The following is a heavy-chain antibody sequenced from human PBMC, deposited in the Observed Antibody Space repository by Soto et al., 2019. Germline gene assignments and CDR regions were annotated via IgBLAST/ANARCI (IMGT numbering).Heavy chain of an antibody. J-gene: IGHJ4*02. CDR3: AGESNDHFAY. D-gene: IGHD1-1*01. CDR2: ISYDGSNK. Sequence: PGGSLRLSCAASGFTFSSYGMHWVRQAPGKGLEWVAVISYDGSNKYYADSVKGRFTISRDNSKNTLYLQMNSLRAEDTAVYYCAGESNDHFAYWGQGTMVTVSS. V-gene: IGHV3-30*03. CDR1: GFTFSSYG.